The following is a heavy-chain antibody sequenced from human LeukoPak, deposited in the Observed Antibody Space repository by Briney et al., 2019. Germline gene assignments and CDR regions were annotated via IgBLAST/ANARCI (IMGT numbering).Heavy chain of an antibody. CDR2: IVPIFGTA. Sequence: ASVKVSCKASGGTFSSYAISWVRQAPGQGLEWMGGIVPIFGTANYAQKFQGRVTITADESTSTAYMELSSLRSEDTAVYYCARRGDYYDSSGYFHFDYWGQGTLVTVSS. J-gene: IGHJ4*02. CDR1: GGTFSSYA. CDR3: ARRGDYYDSSGYFHFDY. D-gene: IGHD3-22*01. V-gene: IGHV1-69*13.